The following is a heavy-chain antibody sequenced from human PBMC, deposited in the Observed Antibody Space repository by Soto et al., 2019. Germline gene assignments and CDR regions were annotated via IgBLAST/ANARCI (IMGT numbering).Heavy chain of an antibody. CDR1: GFTFSSYG. Sequence: LRLSCAASGFTFSSYGMHWVRQAPGKGLEWVAVISYDGSNKYYADSVKGRFTISRDNSKNTLYLQMNSLRAEDTAVYYCAKPIRIADRPGRFGNYYYGMDVWGQGTTVTVYS. D-gene: IGHD6-6*01. J-gene: IGHJ6*02. CDR3: AKPIRIADRPGRFGNYYYGMDV. V-gene: IGHV3-30*18. CDR2: ISYDGSNK.